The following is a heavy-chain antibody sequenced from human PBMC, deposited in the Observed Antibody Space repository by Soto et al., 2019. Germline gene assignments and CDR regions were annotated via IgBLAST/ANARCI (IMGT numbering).Heavy chain of an antibody. CDR1: GGTFSSYA. D-gene: IGHD5-12*01. V-gene: IGHV1-69*13. Sequence: SVKVSCKASGGTFSSYAISWVRQAPGQGLEWMGGIIPIFGTANYAQKLQGRVTITADESTSTAYMELSSLRSEDTAVYYCARGYRGYDSSYYYGMDVWGQGTTVTVSS. J-gene: IGHJ6*02. CDR3: ARGYRGYDSSYYYGMDV. CDR2: IIPIFGTA.